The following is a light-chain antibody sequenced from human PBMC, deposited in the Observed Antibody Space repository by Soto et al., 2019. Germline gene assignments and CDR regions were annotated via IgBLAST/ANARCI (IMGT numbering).Light chain of an antibody. J-gene: IGKJ1*01. CDR1: QSFSSTY. CDR3: QQYGSSPRT. V-gene: IGKV3-20*01. CDR2: GAS. Sequence: EIVLTQPPGTLSLSPGERATLSCRASQSFSSTYLAWYQQKPGQAPRLLIYGASSRATGIPDRFSGSGSGTDFTLTISRLEPEDFAVYYCQQYGSSPRTFGQGTKVDIK.